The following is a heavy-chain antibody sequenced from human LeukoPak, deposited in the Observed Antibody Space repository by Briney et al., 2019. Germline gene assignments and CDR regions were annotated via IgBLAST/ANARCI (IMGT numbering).Heavy chain of an antibody. CDR3: ARDNHWEDIVVVPAAIPPENYYYMDV. CDR2: ISSSSSTI. CDR1: GFTFSSYS. J-gene: IGHJ6*03. V-gene: IGHV3-48*01. Sequence: GGSLRLSCAASGFTFSSYSMNWVRQAPGKGLEWVSYISSSSSTIYYADSVKGRFTISRDNAKNSLYLQMNSLRAEDTAVYYCARDNHWEDIVVVPAAIPPENYYYMDVWGKGTTVTVSS. D-gene: IGHD2-2*01.